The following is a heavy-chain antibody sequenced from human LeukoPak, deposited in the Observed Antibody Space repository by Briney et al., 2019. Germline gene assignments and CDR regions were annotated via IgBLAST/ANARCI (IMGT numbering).Heavy chain of an antibody. CDR3: ARPYSSGWYGDFDY. CDR2: ISYDGSDK. D-gene: IGHD6-19*01. V-gene: IGHV3-30*04. Sequence: GGSLRLSCVASGFIFRSYAMHWVRQAPGKGLEWVAVISYDGSDKYYADSVKGRFTISRDNSKNTLYLQMNSLRVEDAAVYYCARPYSSGWYGDFDYWGQGTLVTVSS. J-gene: IGHJ4*02. CDR1: GFIFRSYA.